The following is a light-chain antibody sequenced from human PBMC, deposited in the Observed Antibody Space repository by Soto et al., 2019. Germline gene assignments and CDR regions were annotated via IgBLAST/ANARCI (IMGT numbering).Light chain of an antibody. CDR1: QSISFF. CDR3: QQSYSTPFT. J-gene: IGKJ4*01. Sequence: DIQMTQSPSSLSASVGDRVTITCRASQSISFFLNWYQHEPGKAPKLVIYTASTLESGVPSRFSGSGSGTDFTLTISSLQPEDSATYYCQQSYSTPFTFGGGTKVEIK. CDR2: TAS. V-gene: IGKV1-39*01.